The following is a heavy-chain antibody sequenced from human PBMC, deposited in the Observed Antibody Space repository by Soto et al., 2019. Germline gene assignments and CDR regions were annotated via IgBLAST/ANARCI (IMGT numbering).Heavy chain of an antibody. CDR2: ISGSGGST. V-gene: IGHV3-23*01. CDR3: ASYSGYGYYFDY. Sequence: GGSLRLSCAASGFTFSSYAMSWVRQAPGKGLEWVSAISGSGGSTYYADSVKGRFTISRDNSKNTLYLQMNSLRAEDTAVYYCASYSGYGYYFDYWGQGTLVTVSS. CDR1: GFTFSSYA. D-gene: IGHD5-18*01. J-gene: IGHJ4*02.